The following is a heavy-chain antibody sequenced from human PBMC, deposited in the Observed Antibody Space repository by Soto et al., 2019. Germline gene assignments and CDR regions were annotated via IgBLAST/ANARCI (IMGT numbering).Heavy chain of an antibody. J-gene: IGHJ5*02. Sequence: PSETLSLTFPVSCGSISSSSYYWGWIRQPPGKGLEWIGSIYYSGSTYYNPSLKSRVTISVDTSKNQFSLKLSSVTAADTAVYYCATHGRYSDSWFDPWGQGTLVTVSS. D-gene: IGHD1-26*01. CDR3: ATHGRYSDSWFDP. CDR2: IYYSGST. V-gene: IGHV4-39*01. CDR1: CGSISSSSYY.